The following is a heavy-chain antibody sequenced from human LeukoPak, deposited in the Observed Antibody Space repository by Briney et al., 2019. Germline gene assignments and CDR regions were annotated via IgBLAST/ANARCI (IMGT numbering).Heavy chain of an antibody. D-gene: IGHD6-13*01. CDR3: AKGRGSSWFTSSYSMDV. J-gene: IGHJ6*03. V-gene: IGHV3-23*01. CDR1: GFTFSFSA. CDR2: ISGSGGSS. Sequence: TGGSLRLSCAASGFTFSFSAMTWVRQPPGKGLEWVSPISGSGGSSYYADSVKGRFTISRDNSKNTLYLQMNSLRAEDTAVYCCAKGRGSSWFTSSYSMDVWGKGTTVTVSS.